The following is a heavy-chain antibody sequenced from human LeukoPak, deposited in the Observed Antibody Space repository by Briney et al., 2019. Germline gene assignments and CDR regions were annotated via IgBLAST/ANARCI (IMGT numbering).Heavy chain of an antibody. CDR2: IYYSGST. CDR3: AGSPYTSGYYFDY. CDR1: GGSISSYY. V-gene: IGHV4-59*08. Sequence: SETLSLTCTVSGGSISSYYWRWIRQPPGKGLEWIGYIYYSGSTNYNPSLKSRVTILVDTSKNQFSLKLSSVTAADTAVYYCAGSPYTSGYYFDYWGQGTLVTVSS. D-gene: IGHD3-10*01. J-gene: IGHJ4*02.